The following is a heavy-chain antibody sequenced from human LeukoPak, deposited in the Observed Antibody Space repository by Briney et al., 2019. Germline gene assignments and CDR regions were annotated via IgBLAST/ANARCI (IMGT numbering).Heavy chain of an antibody. CDR1: GFTFSSYS. CDR3: ARIYDSSGYYVDY. V-gene: IGHV3-21*01. CDR2: ISSSSSYI. D-gene: IGHD3-22*01. J-gene: IGHJ4*02. Sequence: PGGSLRLSCAASGFTFSSYSMNWVRQAPGKGLEWVSSISSSSSYIYYADSVKGRFTISRDNAKNSLYRQMNSLRAEDTAVYYCARIYDSSGYYVDYWGQGTLVTVSS.